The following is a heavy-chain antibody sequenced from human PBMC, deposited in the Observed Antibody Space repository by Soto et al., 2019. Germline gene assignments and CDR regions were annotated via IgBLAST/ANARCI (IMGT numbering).Heavy chain of an antibody. J-gene: IGHJ4*02. CDR2: INVGNGDT. CDR1: GYTFTNYA. Sequence: QVQLVQSGAEEKKPGASVKVSCKASGYTFTNYAMHWVRQAPGQRLEWMGWINVGNGDTKYSQNFQGRVTITRDTSASTAYMELSSLRSEDTAVYYCARERTGSGWYSLFAYWGQGTLVTVSS. CDR3: ARERTGSGWYSLFAY. V-gene: IGHV1-3*05. D-gene: IGHD6-19*01.